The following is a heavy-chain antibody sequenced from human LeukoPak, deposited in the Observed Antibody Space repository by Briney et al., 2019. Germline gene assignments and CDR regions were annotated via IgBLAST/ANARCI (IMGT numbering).Heavy chain of an antibody. Sequence: PGGSLRLSCSASGVTFSSYAMHWVRQGPGKGLEYVSSISTDGGSTFYTDSVKGRFTISRDNSKNTLYLQMSSLRGEATAVYYCVKRGRQGDYAYDYWGQGALVTVSS. D-gene: IGHD4-17*01. CDR1: GVTFSSYA. CDR3: VKRGRQGDYAYDY. CDR2: ISTDGGST. V-gene: IGHV3-64D*06. J-gene: IGHJ4*02.